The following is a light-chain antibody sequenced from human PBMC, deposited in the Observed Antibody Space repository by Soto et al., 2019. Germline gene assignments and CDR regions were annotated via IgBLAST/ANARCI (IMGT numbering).Light chain of an antibody. V-gene: IGKV3-20*01. CDR3: QQYGSSPPNT. CDR1: QSVSSSY. J-gene: IGKJ2*01. CDR2: GAS. Sequence: EIVLTQSPGTLSLSPGERATLSCRASQSVSSSYLAWYQQKPGQAPRLLIYGASSRATGIPDRFSGSGSGTDFTLTISRLEPEDCAVYYCQQYGSSPPNTFGQGTKLAIK.